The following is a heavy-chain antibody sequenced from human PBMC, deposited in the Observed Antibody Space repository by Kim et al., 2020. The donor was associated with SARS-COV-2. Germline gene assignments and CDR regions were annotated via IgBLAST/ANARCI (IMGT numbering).Heavy chain of an antibody. CDR2: EK. CDR3: ASDTGWHFDN. Sequence: EKRYVEYVGGRFTVSRDNAKKSLFLQMSSLRADDTAIYYCASDTGWHFDNWGQGTLVSVSS. D-gene: IGHD6-19*01. J-gene: IGHJ4*02. V-gene: IGHV3-7*03.